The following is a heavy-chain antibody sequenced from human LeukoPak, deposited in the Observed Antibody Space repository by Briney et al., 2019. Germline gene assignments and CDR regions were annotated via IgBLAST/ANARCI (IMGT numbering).Heavy chain of an antibody. CDR2: IKKKTDGGTA. CDR1: GFTFTNAW. Sequence: PGGSLRLSCAASGFTFTNAWMNSVRQAPGKGLEWVRRIKKKTDGGTADYAAPVEGRFTISRDDSTNPLSVQLNSPTTQDTGVYYCTPHPPGDYRGQGTLVTASS. CDR3: TPHPPGDY. J-gene: IGHJ4*02. V-gene: IGHV3-15*01.